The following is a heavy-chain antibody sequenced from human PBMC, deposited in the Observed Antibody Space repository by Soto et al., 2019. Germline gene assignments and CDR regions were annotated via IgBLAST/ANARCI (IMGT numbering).Heavy chain of an antibody. J-gene: IGHJ4*02. CDR3: ARTGYYDFWSGYYGFDY. Sequence: QVQLQQWGAGLLKPSETLSLTCAVYGGSFSGYYWSWIRQPPGKGLEWIGEINHSGSTNYNPSLKSRVTISVETSKNQFSLRLSSVTAADTAVYYCARTGYYDFWSGYYGFDYWGQGTLVTVSS. CDR1: GGSFSGYY. CDR2: INHSGST. D-gene: IGHD3-3*01. V-gene: IGHV4-34*01.